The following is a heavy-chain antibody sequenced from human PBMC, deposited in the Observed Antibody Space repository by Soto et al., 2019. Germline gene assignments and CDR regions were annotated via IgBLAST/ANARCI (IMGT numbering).Heavy chain of an antibody. V-gene: IGHV5-10-1*01. Sequence: PGESLKISCQGSGYSFTTYWISWVRQMPGKGLECMGRIDPTDSYTDYSPSFEGHVTMSVDRSINTAYLEWSSLKASDTAIYYCARGLVDILTGYHDAFDIWGQGTMVTVSS. CDR2: IDPTDSYT. CDR1: GYSFTTYW. D-gene: IGHD3-9*01. CDR3: ARGLVDILTGYHDAFDI. J-gene: IGHJ3*02.